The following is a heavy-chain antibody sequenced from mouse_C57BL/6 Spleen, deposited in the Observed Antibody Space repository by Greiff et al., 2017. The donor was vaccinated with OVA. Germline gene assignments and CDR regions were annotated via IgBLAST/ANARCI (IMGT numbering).Heavy chain of an antibody. Sequence: QVQLQQSGAELVRPGTSVKVSCKASGYAFTNYLIEWVKQRPGQGLEWIGVINPGSGGTNYNEKFKGKATLTADKSSSTAYMQLSSLKSEDSAVYFCARWYFDVWGTGTTVTVSS. J-gene: IGHJ1*03. V-gene: IGHV1-54*01. CDR2: INPGSGGT. CDR1: GYAFTNYL. CDR3: ARWYFDV.